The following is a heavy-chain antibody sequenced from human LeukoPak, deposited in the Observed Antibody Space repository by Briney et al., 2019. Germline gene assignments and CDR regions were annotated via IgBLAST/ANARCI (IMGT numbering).Heavy chain of an antibody. V-gene: IGHV3-23*01. D-gene: IGHD2-2*01. J-gene: IGHJ5*02. CDR3: ARTGYCSSTSCSAGFDP. CDR1: GFTFSSKY. Sequence: GGSLRLSCAASGFTFSSKYMSWVRQAPGKGLDWVSGLSGGGGSTYYADSVKGGFTISRDNSKNTLYLQMNSLRAEDTAVYYCARTGYCSSTSCSAGFDPWGQGTLVTVSS. CDR2: LSGGGGST.